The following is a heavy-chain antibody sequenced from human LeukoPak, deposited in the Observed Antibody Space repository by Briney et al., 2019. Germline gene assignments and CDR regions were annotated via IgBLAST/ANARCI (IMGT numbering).Heavy chain of an antibody. D-gene: IGHD3-22*01. CDR3: ARGIDSSGYLEYFQH. CDR2: IIPILGIA. V-gene: IGHV1-69*10. Sequence: ASVKVSCKASGGTFSSYAISWVRQAPGQGLEWMGGIIPILGIANYAQKFQGRVTITADKSTSTAYMELSSLRSEDTAVYYCARGIDSSGYLEYFQHWGQGTLVTVSS. CDR1: GGTFSSYA. J-gene: IGHJ1*01.